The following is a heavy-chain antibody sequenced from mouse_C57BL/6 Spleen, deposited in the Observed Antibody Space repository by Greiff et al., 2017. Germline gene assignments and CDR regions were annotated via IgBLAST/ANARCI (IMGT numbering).Heavy chain of an antibody. Sequence: EVQLQQSGPELVKPGASVKIPCKASGYTFTDYNMDWVKQSHGKSLEWIGDINPNNGGTIYNQKFKGKATLTVDKSSSTAYMELRSLTSEDTAVYYCARGYYGSLYYAMDYWGQGTSVTVSS. CDR2: INPNNGGT. CDR1: GYTFTDYN. J-gene: IGHJ4*01. V-gene: IGHV1-18*01. D-gene: IGHD1-1*01. CDR3: ARGYYGSLYYAMDY.